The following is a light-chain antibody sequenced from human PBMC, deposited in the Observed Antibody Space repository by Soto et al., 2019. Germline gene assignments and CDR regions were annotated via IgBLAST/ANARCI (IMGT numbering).Light chain of an antibody. CDR1: SSDVGANNF. CDR2: EVS. V-gene: IGLV2-14*01. J-gene: IGLJ1*01. CDR3: LSYTNTGARV. Sequence: QSALPQPASVSASPGQSITISCTGTSSDVGANNFVSWYQQHPGKAPQVMIFEVSNRPSGVSNRFSGSKAGNTASLTISGLQAEDEADYYCLSYTNTGARVFGTGTKLTVL.